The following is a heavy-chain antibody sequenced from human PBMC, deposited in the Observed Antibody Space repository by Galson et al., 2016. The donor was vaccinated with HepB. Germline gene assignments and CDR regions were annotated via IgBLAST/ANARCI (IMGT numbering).Heavy chain of an antibody. CDR2: IIPIFGTA. Sequence: SVKVSCKASGGTFSSYAISWVRRAPGQGLEWMGGIIPIFGTANYAQKFQGRVTITADESTSTAYMELRSLGSEDTAVYYCAIPPGLLWGWFDPWGQGTLVTVSS. D-gene: IGHD2-2*01. J-gene: IGHJ5*02. CDR3: AIPPGLLWGWFDP. CDR1: GGTFSSYA. V-gene: IGHV1-69*13.